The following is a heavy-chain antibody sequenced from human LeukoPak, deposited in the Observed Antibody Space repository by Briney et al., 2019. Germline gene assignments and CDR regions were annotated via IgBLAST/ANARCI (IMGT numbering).Heavy chain of an antibody. Sequence: GGSLRLSCAASGFTVSSNYMSWVRQAPGKGLEWVSVIYSGGTTCYADSVKGRFTISRDNSNNTLYLQMNSLRAEDTAVYYCARGPVTRFEIWGQGTMVTVSS. CDR3: ARGPVTRFEI. V-gene: IGHV3-53*01. D-gene: IGHD4-17*01. J-gene: IGHJ3*02. CDR2: IYSGGTT. CDR1: GFTVSSNY.